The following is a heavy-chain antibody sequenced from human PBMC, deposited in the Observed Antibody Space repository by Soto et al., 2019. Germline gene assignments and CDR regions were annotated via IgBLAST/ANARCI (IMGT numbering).Heavy chain of an antibody. CDR2: MHTGGNEK. Sequence: QVQLVESGGGVVQPGGSLRLSCAASGFTFSYYGFHWVRQAPGKGLEWVAVMHTGGNEKYYVDSVKGRFTVSRDDSRIMVYLEMNGLRAEDTAEYFCARDADTTGHYSHFDLWGRGALVAVS. J-gene: IGHJ4*02. CDR1: GFTFSYYG. V-gene: IGHV3-33*08. CDR3: ARDADTTGHYSHFDL. D-gene: IGHD3-9*01.